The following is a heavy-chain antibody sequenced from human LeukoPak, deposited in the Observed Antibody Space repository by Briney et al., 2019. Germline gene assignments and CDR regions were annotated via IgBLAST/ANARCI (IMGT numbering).Heavy chain of an antibody. CDR2: IGSSSSYI. J-gene: IGHJ3*02. CDR1: GFTFSSYS. CDR3: ARDLLAVMAFDI. Sequence: PGGSLKLSCAASGFTFSSYSMNWVRQAPGKGLEWVSSIGSSSSYIYYADSVKGRFTISRDNAKNSLYLQMNSLRAEDTAVYYCARDLLAVMAFDIWGQGTMVTVSS. V-gene: IGHV3-21*01. D-gene: IGHD2-8*01.